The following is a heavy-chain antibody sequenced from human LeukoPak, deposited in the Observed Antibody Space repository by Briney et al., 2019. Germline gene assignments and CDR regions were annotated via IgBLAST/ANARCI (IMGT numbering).Heavy chain of an antibody. CDR1: GFTFSSYG. V-gene: IGHV3-30*03. CDR2: ISYDGGNK. Sequence: GGSLRLSCAASGFTFSSYGMHWVRQAPGKGMEWVAVISYDGGNKYYADSVKGRFTISRDNSKNTLYLQMNSLRPEDTAVYYCATSTYSTSWYSGAFDIWGQGTMVTVSS. J-gene: IGHJ3*02. CDR3: ATSTYSTSWYSGAFDI. D-gene: IGHD6-13*01.